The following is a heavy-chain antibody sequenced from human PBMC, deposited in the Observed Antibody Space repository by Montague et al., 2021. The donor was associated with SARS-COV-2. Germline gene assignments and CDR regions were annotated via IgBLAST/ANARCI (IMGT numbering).Heavy chain of an antibody. CDR1: GGSISSSNYY. CDR3: ARRGRKLLPVATTIGGFDI. Sequence: SETLSLTCTVSGGSISSSNYYWDWTRQPPGKGLEWIGSIYDSGSTYYNPSLKSRVTISVDTSKNHFSLKLSSVTAADTAVYYCARRGRKLLPVATTIGGFDIGGQGTMVTVSS. D-gene: IGHD5-12*01. J-gene: IGHJ3*02. CDR2: IYDSGST. V-gene: IGHV4-39*02.